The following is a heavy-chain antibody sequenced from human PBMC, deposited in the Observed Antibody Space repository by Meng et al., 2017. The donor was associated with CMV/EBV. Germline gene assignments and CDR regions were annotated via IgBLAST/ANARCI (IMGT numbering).Heavy chain of an antibody. CDR2: ISGSGGST. J-gene: IGHJ3*02. D-gene: IGHD3-22*01. CDR3: ANGRSQNYYDSSGYSKPPHDAFDI. V-gene: IGHV3-23*01. CDR1: GFTFSSYW. Sequence: GGSLRLSCAASGFTFSSYWMSWVRQAPGKGLEWVSAISGSGGSTYYADSVKGRFTISRDNSKNTLYLQMNSLRAEDTAVYYCANGRSQNYYDSSGYSKPPHDAFDIWGQGTMVTVSS.